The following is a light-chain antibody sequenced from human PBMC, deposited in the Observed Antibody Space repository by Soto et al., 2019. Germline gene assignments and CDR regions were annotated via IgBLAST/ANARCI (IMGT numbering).Light chain of an antibody. Sequence: VRTQSPATLSVSPGERATLSCRATETVSTNLAWFQRKAGQPPRLLIYGSSTRATGVPDRFSGSGSGTEFALIISSLQSEDVAVYYCQQYSNWPPAITFGQGTRLEIK. V-gene: IGKV3-15*01. CDR1: ETVSTN. CDR3: QQYSNWPPAIT. CDR2: GSS. J-gene: IGKJ5*01.